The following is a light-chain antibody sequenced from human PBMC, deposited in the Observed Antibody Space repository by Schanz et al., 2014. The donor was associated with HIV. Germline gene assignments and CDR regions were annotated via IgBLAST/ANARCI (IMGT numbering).Light chain of an antibody. CDR2: RNN. CDR3: ETYDSSLSGFVV. J-gene: IGLJ2*01. CDR1: SSNIGTNT. Sequence: QSVLTQPPSASGTPGQRVNMSCSGSSSNIGTNTVNWYQQLPGTAPKLLIYRNNQRPSGVPDRFSGSKSGTSASLAISGLRPEDEASYFCETYDSSLSGFVVFGGGTKVTVL. V-gene: IGLV1-47*01.